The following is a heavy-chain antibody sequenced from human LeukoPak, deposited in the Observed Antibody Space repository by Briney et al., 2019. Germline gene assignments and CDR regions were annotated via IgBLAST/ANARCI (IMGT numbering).Heavy chain of an antibody. CDR1: GDSISSGDYY. V-gene: IGHV4-61*08. CDR2: IYYSGST. D-gene: IGHD4-17*01. J-gene: IGHJ3*02. CDR3: ARGPTVTTDAFDI. Sequence: SETLSLTCTVSGDSISSGDYYWSWIRQPPGKGLEWIGYIYYSGSTNYNPSLKSRVTISVDTSKNQFSLKLSSVTAADTAVYYCARGPTVTTDAFDIWGQGTMVTVSS.